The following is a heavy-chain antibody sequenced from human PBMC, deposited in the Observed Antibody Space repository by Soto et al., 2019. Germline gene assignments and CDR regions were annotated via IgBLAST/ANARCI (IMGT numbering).Heavy chain of an antibody. CDR3: ARGQSTDCYILGGSVLYNNTRVV. Sequence: SVQASCNASGYRFTDNYIHWVRQAPGQGLEWLGRINPKSGGTSTAQKFQGWVTMTRDRSISTVYMELTRLRSDDTAVYFCARGQSTDCYILGGSVLYNNTRVVWCRGTTVTV. CDR2: INPKSGGT. D-gene: IGHD3-3*02. V-gene: IGHV1-2*04. J-gene: IGHJ6*02. CDR1: GYRFTDNY.